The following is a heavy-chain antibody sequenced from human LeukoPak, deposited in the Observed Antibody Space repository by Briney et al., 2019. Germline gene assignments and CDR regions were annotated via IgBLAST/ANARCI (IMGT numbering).Heavy chain of an antibody. CDR2: INHSGST. CDR3: ARGYSSHGTDP. V-gene: IGHV4-34*01. J-gene: IGHJ5*02. Sequence: SETLSLTCAVYGGSFSGYCWSWIRQPPGKGLEWIGEINHSGSTNYNPSLKSRVTISVDTSKNQFSLKLSSVTAADTAVYYCARGYSSHGTDPWGQGTLVTVSS. D-gene: IGHD6-19*01. CDR1: GGSFSGYC.